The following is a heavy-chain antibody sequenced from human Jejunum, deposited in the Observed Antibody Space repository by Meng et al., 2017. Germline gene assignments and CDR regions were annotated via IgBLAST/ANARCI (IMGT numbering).Heavy chain of an antibody. CDR3: VRDYSGYTHEFDY. J-gene: IGHJ4*02. Sequence: EVQLLESGGGLVQPGGSLRLSCAASGFTFSTNAMNWVRQAPGKGLVWVSRIDTAGSGTSYADSVKGRFTISRDNAKNTLYLQMNSLRAEDTAVYYCVRDYSGYTHEFDYWGLGTLVTVSS. D-gene: IGHD5-24*01. CDR2: IDTAGSGT. CDR1: GFTFSTNA. V-gene: IGHV3-74*01.